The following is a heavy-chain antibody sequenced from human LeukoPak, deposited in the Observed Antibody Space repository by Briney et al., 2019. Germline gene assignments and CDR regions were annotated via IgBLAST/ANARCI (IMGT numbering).Heavy chain of an antibody. D-gene: IGHD5-12*01. Sequence: PGGSLRLSCAASGFTFSNYAMNWVRQAPGKGLEWVSAISDSGGSTYYANSVKGQFTISRDDSKSTLYLQMNSLRAEDTAVYYCAKERVEGYPSPFDFWGQGTLVTVSS. CDR2: ISDSGGST. V-gene: IGHV3-23*01. J-gene: IGHJ4*02. CDR1: GFTFSNYA. CDR3: AKERVEGYPSPFDF.